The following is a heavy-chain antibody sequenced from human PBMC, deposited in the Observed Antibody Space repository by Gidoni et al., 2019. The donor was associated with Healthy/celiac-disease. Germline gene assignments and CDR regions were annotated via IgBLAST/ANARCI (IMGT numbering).Heavy chain of an antibody. J-gene: IGHJ6*02. Sequence: QVQLVESGRGVVQPGRSLRLSCAASAFIFSSYGMHWVRQAPGKGLEWVAVISYDGSNKYYADSVKGRFTISRDNSKNTLYLQMNSLRAEDTAVYYCAKDFITIFGVVTLEYYYGMDVWGQGTTVTVSS. CDR3: AKDFITIFGVVTLEYYYGMDV. CDR2: ISYDGSNK. CDR1: AFIFSSYG. V-gene: IGHV3-30*18. D-gene: IGHD3-3*01.